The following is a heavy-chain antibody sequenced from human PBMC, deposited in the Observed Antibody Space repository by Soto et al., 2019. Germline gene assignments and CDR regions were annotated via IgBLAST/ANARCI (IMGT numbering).Heavy chain of an antibody. D-gene: IGHD6-13*01. CDR1: GFTFSSYA. CDR2: ISWDGGST. J-gene: IGHJ6*02. Sequence: GGSLRLSCAASGFTFSSYAISWVRQAPGKGLEWVSLISWDGGSTYYADSVKGRFTISRDNSKNSLYLQMNSLRTEDTALYYCAKDNRRSTDYGMDVWGQGTTVTVSS. CDR3: AKDNRRSTDYGMDV. V-gene: IGHV3-43*01.